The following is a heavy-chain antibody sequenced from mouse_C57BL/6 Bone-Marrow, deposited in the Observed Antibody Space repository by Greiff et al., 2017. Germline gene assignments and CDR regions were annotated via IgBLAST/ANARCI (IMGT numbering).Heavy chain of an antibody. CDR3: ARSLYYRAMDY. Sequence: LVAPSQSLSITCTVSGFSLTSYGVDWVRQSPGKGLEWLGVIWGVGSTNYNSALKSRLSISKDNSKSQVFLKMNSLQTDDTAMYYCARSLYYRAMDYWGQGTSVTVSS. J-gene: IGHJ4*01. V-gene: IGHV2-6*01. CDR1: GFSLTSYG. D-gene: IGHD2-14*01. CDR2: IWGVGST.